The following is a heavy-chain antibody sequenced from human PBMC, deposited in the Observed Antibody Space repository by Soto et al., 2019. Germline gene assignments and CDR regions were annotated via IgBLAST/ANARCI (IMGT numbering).Heavy chain of an antibody. CDR2: ISYSGST. Sequence: SETLSLTCTVSGDSVSNYYWNWIRRPPGKGLEWIGYISYSGSTNYNPSLKSRVTISVDTSKNQFSLKLTSVTAADTAAYYCARDQLRDYMDVWGKGTTVTVSS. CDR3: ARDQLRDYMDV. V-gene: IGHV4-59*02. D-gene: IGHD1-1*01. CDR1: GDSVSNYY. J-gene: IGHJ6*03.